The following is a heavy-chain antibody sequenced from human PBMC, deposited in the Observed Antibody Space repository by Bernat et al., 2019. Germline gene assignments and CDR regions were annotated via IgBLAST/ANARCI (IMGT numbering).Heavy chain of an antibody. J-gene: IGHJ4*02. D-gene: IGHD5-12*01. CDR2: SYYSGST. V-gene: IGHV4-59*01. Sequence: QVQLQESGPGLVKPSETLSLTCTVSGGSISSYYWSWIRQPPGKGLEWIGYSYYSGSTNSNPSLKSRLTISLDTSKNQFSLKLSSVTAADTAVYYCARVGSGCFDYWGQGTLVTVSS. CDR1: GGSISSYY. CDR3: ARVGSGCFDY.